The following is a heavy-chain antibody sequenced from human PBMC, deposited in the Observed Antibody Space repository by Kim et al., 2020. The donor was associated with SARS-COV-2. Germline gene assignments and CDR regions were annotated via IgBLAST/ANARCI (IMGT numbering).Heavy chain of an antibody. CDR1: GGSISSGGYY. Sequence: SETLSLTCTVSGGSISSGGYYWSWIRQHPGKGLEWIGYIYYSGSSYYNPSLKSRVTISVDTSKNQFSLKLSSVTAADTAVYYCAREGSLGGHTEGSDQDSTHDGMDVWGQGTTVTVSS. V-gene: IGHV4-31*03. D-gene: IGHD3-10*01. J-gene: IGHJ6*02. CDR3: AREGSLGGHTEGSDQDSTHDGMDV. CDR2: IYYSGSS.